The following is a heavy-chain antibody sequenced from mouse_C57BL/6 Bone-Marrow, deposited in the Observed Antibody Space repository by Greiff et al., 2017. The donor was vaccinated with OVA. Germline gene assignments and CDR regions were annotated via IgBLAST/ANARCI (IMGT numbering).Heavy chain of an antibody. CDR3: ARYLYYDGSSGYAMDY. Sequence: QVQLQQSGAELVKPGASVKMSCKASGYTFTSYWITWVKQRPGQGLEWIGDIYPGSGSTNYNEKFKSKATLTVDTSSSTAYMQLSSLTSEDAAVYYCARYLYYDGSSGYAMDYWGQGTSVTVSS. CDR1: GYTFTSYW. CDR2: IYPGSGST. D-gene: IGHD1-1*01. J-gene: IGHJ4*01. V-gene: IGHV1-55*01.